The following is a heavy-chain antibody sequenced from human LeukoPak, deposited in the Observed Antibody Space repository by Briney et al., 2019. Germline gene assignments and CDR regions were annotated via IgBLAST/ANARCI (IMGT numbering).Heavy chain of an antibody. Sequence: ASVKVSCKASGYTFTSYDINWVRQATGQGLEWMGWMNPNSGNTGYAQKFQGRVTMTRNTSISTAYMELSSLRSEDTAVYYCAREGSSSPLWYFDLWGRGTLVTVSS. J-gene: IGHJ2*01. CDR3: AREGSSSPLWYFDL. D-gene: IGHD6-6*01. CDR2: MNPNSGNT. CDR1: GYTFTSYD. V-gene: IGHV1-8*01.